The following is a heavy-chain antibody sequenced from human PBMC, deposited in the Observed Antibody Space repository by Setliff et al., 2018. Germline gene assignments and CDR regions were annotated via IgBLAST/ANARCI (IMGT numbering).Heavy chain of an antibody. D-gene: IGHD3-10*01. Sequence: ASVKVSCKASGDTSTTYAIHWVRQAPGQGLEWMGWINAGNGNIRYSQNFQGRVTITADESTSTAYMELSSLRSEDTAVYYCATSGMYYYDSGSYSSVPIGDYYGMDVWGQGTTVTVSS. V-gene: IGHV1-3*01. CDR3: ATSGMYYYDSGSYSSVPIGDYYGMDV. J-gene: IGHJ6*02. CDR2: INAGNGNI. CDR1: GDTSTTYA.